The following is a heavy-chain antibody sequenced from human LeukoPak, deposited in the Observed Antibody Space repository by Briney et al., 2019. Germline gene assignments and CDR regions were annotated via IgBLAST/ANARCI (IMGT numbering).Heavy chain of an antibody. D-gene: IGHD4-17*01. Sequence: GGSLRLSCAASGFTFSSYEMNWVRQAPGKGLEWVSYISSSGSTIYYADSVKGRFTIYRDNSKNTLYLQMNSLRAEDTAVYYCAKDLRVTITVTFFFEYWGQGTLVTVSS. J-gene: IGHJ4*02. CDR2: ISSSGSTI. CDR1: GFTFSSYE. V-gene: IGHV3-48*03. CDR3: AKDLRVTITVTFFFEY.